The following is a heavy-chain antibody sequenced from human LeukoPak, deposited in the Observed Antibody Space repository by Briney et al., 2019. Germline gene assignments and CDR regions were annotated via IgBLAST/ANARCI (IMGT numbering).Heavy chain of an antibody. CDR1: GYTFTSYD. D-gene: IGHD3-10*01. Sequence: GASVKVSCKASGYTFTSYDINWVRQATGQGLEWMAWMNPNSGNTGYAQKFQGRVTMTRNTSISTAYMELSSLRSEDTAVYYCASPGGSGPYKAFDIWGQGTMVTVSS. J-gene: IGHJ3*02. CDR2: MNPNSGNT. V-gene: IGHV1-8*01. CDR3: ASPGGSGPYKAFDI.